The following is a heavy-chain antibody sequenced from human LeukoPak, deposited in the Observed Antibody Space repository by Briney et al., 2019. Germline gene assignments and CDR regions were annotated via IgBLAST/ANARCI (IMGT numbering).Heavy chain of an antibody. V-gene: IGHV3-11*01. CDR3: ARDSEYYFDY. Sequence: PGGSLRLSCAASGFTFSDYYMSWIRQAPGKGLEWVSNISSSGRTIYYADSVKGRFTISRDNAKNSLCLQMNSLRAEDTAVYYCARDSEYYFDYWGQGTLVTVSS. CDR2: ISSSGRTI. CDR1: GFTFSDYY. J-gene: IGHJ4*02.